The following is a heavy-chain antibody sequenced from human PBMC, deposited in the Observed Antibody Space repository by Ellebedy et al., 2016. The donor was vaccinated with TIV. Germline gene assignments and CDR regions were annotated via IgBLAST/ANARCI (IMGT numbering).Heavy chain of an antibody. CDR3: ARRGSYGDYAVQINSWFDT. D-gene: IGHD4-17*01. V-gene: IGHV3-7*01. CDR1: GFSFRSYW. J-gene: IGHJ5*02. Sequence: PGGSLRLSCAASGFSFRSYWMSWVRQVPGKGLEWVANIRDDSEKYYVDSVKGRFTISRDNANKSLFLQMNNLRVEDTAVYYCARRGSYGDYAVQINSWFDTWGRGTLVTVSS. CDR2: IRDDSEK.